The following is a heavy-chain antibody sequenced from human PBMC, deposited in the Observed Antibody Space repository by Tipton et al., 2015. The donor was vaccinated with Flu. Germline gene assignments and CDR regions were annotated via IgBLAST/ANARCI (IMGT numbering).Heavy chain of an antibody. V-gene: IGHV4-59*01. CDR2: ISYSGST. CDR3: ARLPLALSYFDY. J-gene: IGHJ4*02. Sequence: TLSLTCTVSGGSISSYYWGWIRQPPGKGLEWIGYISYSGSTIYNPSLKSRVTISIDTSKNQFSVKLSSVTPADTAVYYCARLPLALSYFDYWGQGTLVTVSS. CDR1: GGSISSYY.